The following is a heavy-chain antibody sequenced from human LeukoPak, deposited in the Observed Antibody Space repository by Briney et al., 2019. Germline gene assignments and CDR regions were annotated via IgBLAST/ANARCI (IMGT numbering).Heavy chain of an antibody. V-gene: IGHV1-18*01. CDR1: GYTFTSYG. CDR3: ASSARPDFVVGLFY. CDR2: ISAYNGNT. J-gene: IGHJ4*02. D-gene: IGHD6-6*01. Sequence: ASVKVSCKASGYTFTSYGISWVRQAPGQGLEGMGWISAYNGNTNYAQKLQGRVTMATDTSTSTAYMELRSLRSDDTAVYYCASSARPDFVVGLFYWGQGTLVTVSS.